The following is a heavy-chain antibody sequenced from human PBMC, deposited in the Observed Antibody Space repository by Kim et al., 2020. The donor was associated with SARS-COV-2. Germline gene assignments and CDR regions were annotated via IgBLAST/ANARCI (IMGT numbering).Heavy chain of an antibody. Sequence: RKFQGTVTITADESTSTAYMELSSLRSEDTAVYYCAREVSSRMIGGWFDPWGQGTLVTVSS. V-gene: IGHV1-69*01. CDR3: AREVSSRMIGGWFDP. J-gene: IGHJ5*02. D-gene: IGHD2-2*01.